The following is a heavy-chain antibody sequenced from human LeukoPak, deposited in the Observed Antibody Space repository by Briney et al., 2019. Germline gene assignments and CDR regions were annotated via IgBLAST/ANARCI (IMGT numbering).Heavy chain of an antibody. CDR3: AREEGIVVVPAAPFDY. D-gene: IGHD2-2*01. CDR1: GYTFTGYY. Sequence: ASVKVSCKASGYTFTGYYMHWVRQAPGQGLEWMGWINPNSGGTNYAQKFQGRVTMTRDTSISTAYMELSRLRSDDTAVYYCAREEGIVVVPAAPFDYWGQGTLVTVPS. V-gene: IGHV1-2*02. CDR2: INPNSGGT. J-gene: IGHJ4*02.